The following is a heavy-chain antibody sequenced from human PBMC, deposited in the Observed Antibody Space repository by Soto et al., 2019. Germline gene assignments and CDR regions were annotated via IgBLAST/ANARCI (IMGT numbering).Heavy chain of an antibody. V-gene: IGHV6-1*01. CDR3: ARMRTMCGVVIIMFED. J-gene: IGHJ4*02. CDR1: GDRVSSNSAA. D-gene: IGHD3-3*01. CDR2: TYYRSKWYN. Sequence: SQTLSLTCAISGDRVSSNSAAWNWIRQSPSRGLEWLGRTYYRSKWYNDYAVSVKSRITINPDTSKNQFFLQLNSVTPEDTAVYYCARMRTMCGVVIIMFEDWCQGLLGT.